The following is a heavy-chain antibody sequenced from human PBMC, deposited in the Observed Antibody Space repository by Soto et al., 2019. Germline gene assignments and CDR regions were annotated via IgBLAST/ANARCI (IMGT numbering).Heavy chain of an antibody. CDR2: ISAYNGNT. D-gene: IGHD3-3*01. V-gene: IGHV1-18*01. J-gene: IGHJ5*02. CDR3: ARYPLVVYDFWSGFSGPTENWFGP. Sequence: ASVKVSCKASGYTFTSYGISWVRQAPGQGLEWMGWISAYNGNTNYAQKLQGRVTMTTDTSTSTAYVELRSLRSDDTAVYYCARYPLVVYDFWSGFSGPTENWFGPWGQGTLVTVSS. CDR1: GYTFTSYG.